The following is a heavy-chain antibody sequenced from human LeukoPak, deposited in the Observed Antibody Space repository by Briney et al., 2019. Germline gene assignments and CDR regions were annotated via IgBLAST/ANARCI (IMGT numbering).Heavy chain of an antibody. CDR3: ARELRFLEWYPRGWFDP. D-gene: IGHD3-3*01. Sequence: ASVNVSCKASGYTFTRYGISWVRQAPGQGLEWMGWISAYNGNTNYAQKLQGRVTMTTDTSTSTAYMELRSLRSDDTAVYYCARELRFLEWYPRGWFDPWGQGTLVTVSS. J-gene: IGHJ5*02. V-gene: IGHV1-18*01. CDR2: ISAYNGNT. CDR1: GYTFTRYG.